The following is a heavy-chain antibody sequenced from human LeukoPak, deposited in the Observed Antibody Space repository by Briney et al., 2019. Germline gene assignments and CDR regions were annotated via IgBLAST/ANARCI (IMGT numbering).Heavy chain of an antibody. CDR1: GGTFSSYA. J-gene: IGHJ4*02. D-gene: IGHD3-3*01. Sequence: SVKVSCKASGGTFSSYAISWVRQAPGQGLEWMGGIIPIFGTANYAQKFQGRVTITADESTSTAYMELSSLRSEDTAVYYCARITIFGVVIKGEDYWGQGTLVTVSS. V-gene: IGHV1-69*13. CDR3: ARITIFGVVIKGEDY. CDR2: IIPIFGTA.